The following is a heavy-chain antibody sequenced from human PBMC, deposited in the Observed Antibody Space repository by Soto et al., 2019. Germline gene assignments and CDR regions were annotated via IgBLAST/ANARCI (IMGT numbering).Heavy chain of an antibody. CDR3: ATPQDYDGCLDA. V-gene: IGHV1-3*01. J-gene: IGHJ4*02. CDR1: GYAFSSYV. CDR2: INVGNGNT. Sequence: ASVKVSCKASGYAFSSYVIHWVRQAPGQRLEWMGWINVGNGNTRYSQKFQGRLTLTRDTPGNTAYLELNSLISEDTAVYYCATPQDYDGCLDAWGQGTRVTVSS. D-gene: IGHD3-22*01.